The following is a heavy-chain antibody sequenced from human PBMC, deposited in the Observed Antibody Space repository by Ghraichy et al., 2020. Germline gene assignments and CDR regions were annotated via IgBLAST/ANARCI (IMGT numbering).Heavy chain of an antibody. D-gene: IGHD5-18*01. J-gene: IGHJ3*02. CDR1: GFTFSSYA. CDR2: ISGSGGST. Sequence: LSLTCVASGFTFSSYAMSWVRQAPGKGLEWVSAISGSGGSTYYADSVKGRFTISRDNSKNTLYLQMNSLRAEDTAVYYCAKLRGELWFRDAFDIWGQGTMVTVSS. CDR3: AKLRGELWFRDAFDI. V-gene: IGHV3-23*01.